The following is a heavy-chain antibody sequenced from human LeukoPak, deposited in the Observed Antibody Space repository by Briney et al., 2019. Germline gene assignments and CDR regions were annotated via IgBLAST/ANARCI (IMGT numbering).Heavy chain of an antibody. CDR2: ISSSSSYI. CDR3: ARVLIPVTSSDYALAFDI. J-gene: IGHJ3*02. V-gene: IGHV3-21*01. Sequence: GGSLRLSCAASGFTFSSYSMNWVRQAPGKGLEWVPSISSSSSYIYYADSVKGRFTISRDNAKNSLYLQMNSLRAEDTAVYYCARVLIPVTSSDYALAFDIWGQGTMVTVSS. CDR1: GFTFSSYS. D-gene: IGHD4-17*01.